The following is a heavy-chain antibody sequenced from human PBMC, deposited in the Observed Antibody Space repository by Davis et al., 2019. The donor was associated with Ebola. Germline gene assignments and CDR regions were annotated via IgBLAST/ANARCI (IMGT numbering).Heavy chain of an antibody. D-gene: IGHD5-12*01. Sequence: SVKVSCKASGGTFSSYAISWVRQAPGQGLEWMGRIIPILGIANYAQKFQGRVTITADKSTSTAYMELSSLRSEDTAVYYCARGPASGYELGLFDPWGQGTLVTVSS. CDR3: ARGPASGYELGLFDP. CDR1: GGTFSSYA. CDR2: IIPILGIA. V-gene: IGHV1-69*04. J-gene: IGHJ5*02.